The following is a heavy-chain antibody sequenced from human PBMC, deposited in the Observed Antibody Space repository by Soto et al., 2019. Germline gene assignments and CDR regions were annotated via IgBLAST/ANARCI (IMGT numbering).Heavy chain of an antibody. Sequence: QVQLVQSGAEVKKPGASVKVSCKASGYTFTSYGICWVRQAPGQGLEWMGRISGYNGNSNYAQNLQGRVTMTTDTSTSTAYMELRSLRSDDTAVYYCAREDIQDIVVVVVAPEGLGYWGQGTLVTVSS. J-gene: IGHJ4*02. CDR1: GYTFTSYG. D-gene: IGHD2-15*01. CDR2: ISGYNGNS. CDR3: AREDIQDIVVVVVAPEGLGY. V-gene: IGHV1-18*01.